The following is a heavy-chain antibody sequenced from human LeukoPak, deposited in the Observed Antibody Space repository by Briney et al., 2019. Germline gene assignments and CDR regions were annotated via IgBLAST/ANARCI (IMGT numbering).Heavy chain of an antibody. D-gene: IGHD3-10*01. CDR1: GFTFSRNA. CDR3: ARSPNFYGSGSYGTD. CDR2: ITGSGGST. V-gene: IGHV3-23*01. Sequence: GGSLRLSCAASGFTFSRNAMTWVRQAPGKGLEWVSGITGSGGSTYYADSVKGRFTISRDNSKNTLYLQMNSLRAEDAALYYCARSPNFYGSGSYGTDWGQGTPVTVSS. J-gene: IGHJ4*02.